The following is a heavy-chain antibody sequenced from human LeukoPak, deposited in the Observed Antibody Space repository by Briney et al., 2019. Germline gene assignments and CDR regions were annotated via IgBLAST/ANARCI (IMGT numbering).Heavy chain of an antibody. CDR1: GFTFSSYA. CDR3: ARDETGSGTYSNF. V-gene: IGHV3-64*04. D-gene: IGHD3-10*01. J-gene: IGHJ4*02. Sequence: GGSLRLSCSASGFTFSSYAMHWVRQAPGKGLEYVSAISSNGGSTYYADSVKGRFSISRDNAENSLHLQMNSLRDEDTAVYYCARDETGSGTYSNFWGQGTLVTVSS. CDR2: ISSNGGST.